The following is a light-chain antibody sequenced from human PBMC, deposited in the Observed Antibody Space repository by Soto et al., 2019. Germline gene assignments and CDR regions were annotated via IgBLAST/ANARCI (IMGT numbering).Light chain of an antibody. V-gene: IGKV3-20*01. Sequence: EIVLTQSPGTLSLSPGETATLSWRASQSGGSYLAWYQQKPGQAPRLLIYATSSRAAGIPDRFSGSGSGTDFTLTSSTLEPEDFAVYYCQQSNRSPRTFGEGTKLEFK. J-gene: IGKJ2*01. CDR1: QSGGSY. CDR2: ATS. CDR3: QQSNRSPRT.